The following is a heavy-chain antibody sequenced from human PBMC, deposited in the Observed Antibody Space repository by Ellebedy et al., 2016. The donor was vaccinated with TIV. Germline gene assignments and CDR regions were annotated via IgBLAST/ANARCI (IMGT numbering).Heavy chain of an antibody. J-gene: IGHJ4*02. V-gene: IGHV3-23*01. D-gene: IGHD5-24*01. CDR1: GFTFSFYT. Sequence: ESLKISCAASGFTFSFYTMSWVRQAPGRGLEWVSVVSGRYTDKYYADSAKGRFTISSDNSKTTLYLQMDSLRAEDTAVYYCARHITSTWLFDHWGQGTLVTVSS. CDR2: VSGRYTDK. CDR3: ARHITSTWLFDH.